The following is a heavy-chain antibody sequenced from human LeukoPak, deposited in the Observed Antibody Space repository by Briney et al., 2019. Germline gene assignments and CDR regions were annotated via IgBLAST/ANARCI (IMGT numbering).Heavy chain of an antibody. D-gene: IGHD6-13*01. V-gene: IGHV4-31*03. J-gene: IGHJ4*02. CDR3: ARARSAAGNFDF. CDR1: GGSISSGGYY. CDR2: IYYRGST. Sequence: SETLSLTCTVSGGSISSGGYYWSWIRQHPGKGLEGFGYIYYRGSTYYNPSLQSRVTISADTYNNQFSLKVGSVTAAHTAVYFCARARSAAGNFDFWGQGTLVTVSS.